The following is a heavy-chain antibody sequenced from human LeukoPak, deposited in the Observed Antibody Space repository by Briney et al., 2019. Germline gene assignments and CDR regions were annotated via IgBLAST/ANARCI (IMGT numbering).Heavy chain of an antibody. V-gene: IGHV4-59*12. CDR1: GGSISSYY. CDR2: IYYSGST. D-gene: IGHD6-19*01. CDR3: ARDLRAVAGAFDY. Sequence: PSETLSLTCTVSGGSISSYYWSWIRQPPGKGLEWIGYIYYSGSTNYNPSLKSRVTISVDKSKNQFSLKLSSVTAADTAVYYCARDLRAVAGAFDYWGQGTLVTVSS. J-gene: IGHJ4*02.